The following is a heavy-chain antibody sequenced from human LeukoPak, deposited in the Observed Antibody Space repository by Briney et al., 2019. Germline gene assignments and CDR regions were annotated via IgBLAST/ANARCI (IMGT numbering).Heavy chain of an antibody. CDR2: ISSSSSTI. CDR1: GFTFSSYS. V-gene: IGHV3-48*01. Sequence: GGSLRLSCAASGFTFSSYSMNWVRQAPGKGLEWVSYISSSSSTIYYADSVKGRFTISRDNSKNTLYLQMNSLRAEDTAVYYCAKVRVTTVTPGYFDYWGQGTLVTVSS. J-gene: IGHJ4*02. CDR3: AKVRVTTVTPGYFDY. D-gene: IGHD4-17*01.